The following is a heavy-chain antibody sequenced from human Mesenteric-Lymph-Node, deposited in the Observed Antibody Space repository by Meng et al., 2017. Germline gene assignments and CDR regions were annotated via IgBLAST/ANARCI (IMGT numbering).Heavy chain of an antibody. Sequence: GQLVKSGAEVKKPGASVKVSCKASGYTFTNYYMHWVRQAPGQGLEWMGVMNPSGGGAVFAQKFQGRVAVTSDTSTTTVYMDLSSLRSEDTAVYYCAREGHCSGGNCELADYWGQGTLVTVSS. J-gene: IGHJ4*02. D-gene: IGHD2-15*01. V-gene: IGHV1-46*01. CDR3: AREGHCSGGNCELADY. CDR2: MNPSGGGA. CDR1: GYTFTNYY.